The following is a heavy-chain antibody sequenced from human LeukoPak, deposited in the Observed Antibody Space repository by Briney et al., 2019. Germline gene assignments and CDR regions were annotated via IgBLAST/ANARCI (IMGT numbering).Heavy chain of an antibody. V-gene: IGHV3-48*03. CDR1: GFTFSSYE. CDR3: ARDLALYDYGGNIDF. J-gene: IGHJ4*02. CDR2: ISSSGSTL. D-gene: IGHD4-23*01. Sequence: GGSLRLSCAASGFTFSSYEMNWVRQAPGKGLEWVSYISSSGSTLYYADTVKGRFTISRDNAKNSLYLQMNRLRAEDTAVYYCARDLALYDYGGNIDFWGQGTLVTVSS.